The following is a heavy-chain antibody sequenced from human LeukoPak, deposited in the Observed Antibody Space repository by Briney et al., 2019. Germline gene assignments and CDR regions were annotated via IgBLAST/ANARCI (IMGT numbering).Heavy chain of an antibody. J-gene: IGHJ4*02. D-gene: IGHD1-26*01. CDR3: ARGSGSFSGDFDY. V-gene: IGHV3-33*01. CDR1: GFTFSSYG. CDR2: IWSDGSNK. Sequence: PGGSLRLSCAASGFTFSSYGMHWVRQTPGKGLEWVAVIWSDGSNKYYADSMKGRFTISRDNSKNTLYLQMNSLRAEDTAVYYCARGSGSFSGDFDYWGQGTLVTVSS.